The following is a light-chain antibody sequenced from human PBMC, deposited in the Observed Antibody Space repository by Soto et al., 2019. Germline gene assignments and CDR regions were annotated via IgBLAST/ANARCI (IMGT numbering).Light chain of an antibody. Sequence: EIVLTQSPGTLSLSPGERATLSCRASQSINNRYLAWYQQKPGQAPRLLIYAASSRATGIPDRFSGSGSGKDFTLTISRLEPEDFPVYYCQQFGSSPGFTFGPGTKVDIK. J-gene: IGKJ3*01. CDR1: QSINNRY. V-gene: IGKV3-20*01. CDR3: QQFGSSPGFT. CDR2: AAS.